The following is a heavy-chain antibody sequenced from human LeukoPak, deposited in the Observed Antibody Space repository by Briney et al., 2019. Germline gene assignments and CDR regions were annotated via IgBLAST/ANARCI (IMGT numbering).Heavy chain of an antibody. CDR1: GFTFSSYE. D-gene: IGHD2-2*01. J-gene: IGHJ4*02. V-gene: IGHV3-48*03. CDR3: AKDIVVVPAAGGY. CDR2: ISSSGSTI. Sequence: GGSLRLSCAASGFTFSSYEMNWVRQAPGKGLEWVSYISSSGSTIYYADSVKGRFTISRDNSKNTLYLQMNSLRAEDTAVYYCAKDIVVVPAAGGYWGQGTLVTVSS.